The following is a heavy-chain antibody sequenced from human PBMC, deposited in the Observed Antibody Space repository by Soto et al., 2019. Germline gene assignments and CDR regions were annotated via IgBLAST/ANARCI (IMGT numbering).Heavy chain of an antibody. CDR2: IDPLCTTV. CDR3: ARDYLTGDAWEAFDV. D-gene: IGHD7-27*01. CDR1: GFIINSYS. V-gene: IGHV3-48*02. Sequence: VESGGGLVQPGGSLRLSCAASGFIINSYSMSWVRQAPGKGLEWISYIDPLCTTVSYADSVKGRFAISRDNARGSLYLQLNSLRDEDTAVYYCARDYLTGDAWEAFDVWGQGSMVTVSS. J-gene: IGHJ3*01.